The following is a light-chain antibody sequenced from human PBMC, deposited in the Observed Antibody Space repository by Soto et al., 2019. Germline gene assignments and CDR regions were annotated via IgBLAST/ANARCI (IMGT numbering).Light chain of an antibody. Sequence: EIVLTQSPGTLSFSPGERATLSCRASQSVSSSYLAWYQQKPGQAPRLLIYGASSRATGSPDRFRGSGSGPDFSFTISRQETEDFDVYYCQQYGSSPQTFGQGTNLEI. CDR1: QSVSSSY. J-gene: IGKJ1*01. CDR3: QQYGSSPQT. CDR2: GAS. V-gene: IGKV3-20*01.